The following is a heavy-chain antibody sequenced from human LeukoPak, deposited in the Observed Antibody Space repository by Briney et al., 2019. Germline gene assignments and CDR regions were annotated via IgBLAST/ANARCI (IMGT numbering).Heavy chain of an antibody. D-gene: IGHD3-16*02. CDR1: GGSINNYY. J-gene: IGHJ4*02. V-gene: IGHV4-59*12. Sequence: SETLSLTCTVSGGSINNYYWSWIRQPPGKGLEWIGYIYYSGTTNYNPSLKSRVIMSVDTSKNQFSLKLSSVTAADTAVYYCARAASLQNYDYVWGSYRPSRLFDYWGQGTLVTVSS. CDR2: IYYSGTT. CDR3: ARAASLQNYDYVWGSYRPSRLFDY.